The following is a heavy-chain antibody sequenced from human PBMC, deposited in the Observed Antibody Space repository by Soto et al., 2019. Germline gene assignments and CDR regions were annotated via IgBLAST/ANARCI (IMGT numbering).Heavy chain of an antibody. Sequence: EVQLVESGGVVVQPGGSLRLSCAASGFAFSNYAMHWVRQAPGKGLEWVSLISWDSGSTFYADSVKGRFTISRDNSKHSLYLQMNSLRAEDTALYYCARWHSSGDYYYGMDVWGQGTTVTVSS. J-gene: IGHJ6*02. D-gene: IGHD3-22*01. CDR3: ARWHSSGDYYYGMDV. CDR1: GFAFSNYA. V-gene: IGHV3-43D*04. CDR2: ISWDSGST.